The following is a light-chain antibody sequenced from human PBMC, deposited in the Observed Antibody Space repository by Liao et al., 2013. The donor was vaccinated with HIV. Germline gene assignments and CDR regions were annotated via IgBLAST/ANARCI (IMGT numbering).Light chain of an antibody. J-gene: IGLJ1*01. Sequence: SYELAQPPSVSVAPGKTARVTCGGYNIGSKSVHWYQLKAGQAPVLVMYYNTDRPSGIPERFSGSNSGNTATLTISRVEPGDEADYYCQLWDSSSDHPYVFGTGTQVTVL. CDR2: YNT. CDR1: NIGSKS. CDR3: QLWDSSSDHPYV. V-gene: IGLV3-21*01.